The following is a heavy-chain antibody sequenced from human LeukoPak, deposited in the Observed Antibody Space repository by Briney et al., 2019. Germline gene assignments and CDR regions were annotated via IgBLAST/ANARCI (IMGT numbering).Heavy chain of an antibody. J-gene: IGHJ6*03. CDR1: GYTFTSYG. V-gene: IGHV1-2*02. Sequence: GASVKVSCKASGYTFTSYGISWVRQAPGQGLEWMGWINPNSGGTNYAQKFQGRVTMTRDTSISTAYMELSRLRSDDTAVYYCARSYNGDSDPFSYYYYYMDVWGKGTTVTISS. CDR3: ARSYNGDSDPFSYYYYYMDV. CDR2: INPNSGGT. D-gene: IGHD4-17*01.